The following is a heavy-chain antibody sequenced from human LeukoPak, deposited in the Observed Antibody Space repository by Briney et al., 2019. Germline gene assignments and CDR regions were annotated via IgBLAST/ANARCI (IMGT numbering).Heavy chain of an antibody. D-gene: IGHD7-27*01. V-gene: IGHV3-21*05. CDR1: GFAFSDYS. CDR3: ARDDNWGFDY. J-gene: IGHJ4*02. CDR2: TRGSGSGM. Sequence: PGGSLRLSCAASGFAFSDYSMNWVRQARGKGLEWMANTRGSGSGMGSGSYYAGAVKGRFTISRDNAKNSLYLQMNSLRAEDTAFYFCARDDNWGFDYWGQGALVTVSS.